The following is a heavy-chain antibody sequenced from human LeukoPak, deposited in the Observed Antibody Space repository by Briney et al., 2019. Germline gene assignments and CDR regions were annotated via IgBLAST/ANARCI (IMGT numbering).Heavy chain of an antibody. Sequence: GGSLRLSCTVSGFTFSRYWMSWVRQAPGEGLEWVANIKEDESEKFYVDSVKGRFTISRDNAKNSVYLQMNGLRVEDTAVYFGARDYIGGWNDHWGQGTLVTVSS. CDR1: GFTFSRYW. CDR2: IKEDESEK. D-gene: IGHD3-16*01. CDR3: ARDYIGGWNDH. J-gene: IGHJ4*02. V-gene: IGHV3-7*01.